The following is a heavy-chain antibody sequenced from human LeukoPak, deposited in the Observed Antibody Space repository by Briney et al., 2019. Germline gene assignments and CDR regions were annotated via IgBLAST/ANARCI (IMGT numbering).Heavy chain of an antibody. Sequence: PGGSLRLSCAASGFTFSNSWMSWVRQAPGEGLEWVGRIKSKTDGGTTDYAAAVTGRFTISRDDSKNTLYLQMNSLKTEDTAVYYCYLEPLTRAPGDAFDIWGQGTMVTVSS. J-gene: IGHJ3*02. V-gene: IGHV3-15*01. D-gene: IGHD1-1*01. CDR3: YLEPLTRAPGDAFDI. CDR2: IKSKTDGGTT. CDR1: GFTFSNSW.